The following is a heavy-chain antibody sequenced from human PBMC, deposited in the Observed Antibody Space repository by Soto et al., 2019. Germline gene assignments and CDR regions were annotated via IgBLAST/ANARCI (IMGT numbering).Heavy chain of an antibody. Sequence: PSETLSLTCAVSGGSISSSNWWSWVRQPPGKGLEWIGEIYHSGSTNYNPSLKSRVTISVDKSKNHFSLKLSSVTAADTAVYYCAGYGSSSSWGYYYYGMDVWGQGTTVTVSS. V-gene: IGHV4-4*02. CDR2: IYHSGST. CDR1: GGSISSSNW. CDR3: AGYGSSSSWGYYYYGMDV. J-gene: IGHJ6*02. D-gene: IGHD6-13*01.